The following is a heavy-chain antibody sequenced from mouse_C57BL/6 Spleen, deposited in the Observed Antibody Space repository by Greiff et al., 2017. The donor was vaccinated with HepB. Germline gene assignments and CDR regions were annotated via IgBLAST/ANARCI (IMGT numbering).Heavy chain of an antibody. CDR3: ARGYYGSSDY. CDR2: INPSTGGT. J-gene: IGHJ2*01. Sequence: EVMLVESGPELVKPGASVKISCKASGYSFTGYYMNWVKQSPEKSLEWIGEINPSTGGTTYNQKFKAKATLTVDKSSSTAYMQLKSLTSEDSAVYYCARGYYGSSDYWGQGTTLTVSS. V-gene: IGHV1-42*01. D-gene: IGHD1-1*01. CDR1: GYSFTGYY.